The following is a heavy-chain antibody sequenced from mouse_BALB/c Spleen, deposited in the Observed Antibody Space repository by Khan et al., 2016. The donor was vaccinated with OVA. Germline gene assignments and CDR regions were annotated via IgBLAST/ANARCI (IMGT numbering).Heavy chain of an antibody. CDR2: ISSDGDYT. V-gene: IGHV5-9-3*01. D-gene: IGHD2-1*01. CDR3: ARSPYGNVDY. CDR1: GFTFSTYA. Sequence: VELVEPGGDLVKPGASLKLSCAASGFTFSTYAMSLVRQTPEKRLEWVASISSDGDYTYYPDNVTGQFTITRDNANNTLYLQMSSLRSEDQAIDYCARSPYGNVDYWGQGTLVTVSA. J-gene: IGHJ3*01.